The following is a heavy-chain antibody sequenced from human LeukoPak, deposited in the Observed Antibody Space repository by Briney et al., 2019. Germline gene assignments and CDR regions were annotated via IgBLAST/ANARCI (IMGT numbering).Heavy chain of an antibody. CDR1: GFTFDDYT. J-gene: IGHJ4*02. V-gene: IGHV3-9*01. Sequence: PGRSLRLSCAASGFTFDDYTMHWVRHAPGKGLEWVSGISWNSGSIGYADSVKGRFTISRDNAKNSLYLQMNSLRAEDTALYYCAALLKDDYYGSGTDYWGQGTLVTVSS. CDR2: ISWNSGSI. CDR3: AALLKDDYYGSGTDY. D-gene: IGHD3-10*01.